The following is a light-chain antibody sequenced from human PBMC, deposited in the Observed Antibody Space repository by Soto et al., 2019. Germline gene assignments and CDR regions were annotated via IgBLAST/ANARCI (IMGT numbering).Light chain of an antibody. Sequence: DIVLTQSPGTLCLSPGERATLSCRASQTVSSNYLAWYQQTPGHAPRLLIYGASSRATGIPDRFSGSGSGTDFTLTISRLEPEDFAVYYCQQYGNSPWTFGQGTKVDNK. V-gene: IGKV3-20*01. CDR2: GAS. CDR1: QTVSSNY. CDR3: QQYGNSPWT. J-gene: IGKJ1*01.